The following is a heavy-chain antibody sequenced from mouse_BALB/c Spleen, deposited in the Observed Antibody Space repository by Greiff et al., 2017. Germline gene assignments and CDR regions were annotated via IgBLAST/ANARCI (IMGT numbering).Heavy chain of an antibody. J-gene: IGHJ3*01. CDR1: GFTFSSYG. D-gene: IGHD2-4*01. CDR3: ARHGGDYDLFAY. CDR2: ISSGGSYT. V-gene: IGHV5-6*02. Sequence: DVMLVESGGDLVKPGGSLKLSCAASGFTFSSYGMSWVRQTPDKRLEWVATISSGGSYTYYPDSVKGRFTISRDNAKNTLYLQMSSLKSEDTAMYYCARHGGDYDLFAYWGQGTLVTVSA.